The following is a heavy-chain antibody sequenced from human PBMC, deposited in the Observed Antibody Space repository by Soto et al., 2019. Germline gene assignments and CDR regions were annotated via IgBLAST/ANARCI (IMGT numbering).Heavy chain of an antibody. CDR3: AKLRRSSGWRLGFDY. CDR1: RFTFSSYA. V-gene: IGHV3-23*01. CDR2: ISGSGGST. Sequence: HHGGSMEISRAASRFTFSSYAMSWVRQDPGEGLEWVSAISGSGGSTYYADSVKGRFTISRDNSKNTLYLQMNSLRAEDTAVYYCAKLRRSSGWRLGFDYWGQGTLVTVFS. J-gene: IGHJ4*02. D-gene: IGHD6-19*01.